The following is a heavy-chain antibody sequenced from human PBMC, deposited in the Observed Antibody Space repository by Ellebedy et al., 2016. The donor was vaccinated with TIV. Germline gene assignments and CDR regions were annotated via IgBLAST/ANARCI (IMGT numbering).Heavy chain of an antibody. V-gene: IGHV3-21*01. CDR3: ARDAGRLPFDY. CDR2: ISSSSSYI. Sequence: GGSLRLSCAASGFTFSTYSMSWVRQAPGKGLEWVSSISSSSSYIYYADSVKGRFTISRDNAKNSLYLQMNSLRAEDTAVYYCARDAGRLPFDYWGQGTLVTVSS. D-gene: IGHD3-10*01. J-gene: IGHJ4*02. CDR1: GFTFSTYS.